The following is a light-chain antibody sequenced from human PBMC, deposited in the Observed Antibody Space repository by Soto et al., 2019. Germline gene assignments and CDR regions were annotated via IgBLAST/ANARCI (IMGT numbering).Light chain of an antibody. Sequence: DIVMTQSPDSLAVSLGERATINCKSSQTILYSSNNQNSLAWYQKKPGQPPKLLIYWAFARESGVPDRFSGSGSGTDFTLTISSLQADDVAVYYCQEYYSIPYTFGQGTKLEIK. CDR1: QTILYSSNNQNS. CDR3: QEYYSIPYT. V-gene: IGKV4-1*01. CDR2: WAF. J-gene: IGKJ2*01.